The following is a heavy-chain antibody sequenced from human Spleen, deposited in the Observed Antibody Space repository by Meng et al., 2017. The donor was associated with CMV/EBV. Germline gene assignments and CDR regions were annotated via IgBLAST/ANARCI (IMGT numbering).Heavy chain of an antibody. V-gene: IGHV1-8*02. CDR3: ARARYSYGYLYYGMDV. J-gene: IGHJ6*02. CDR1: GYTFTAHY. CDR2: MNPNSGNT. Sequence: ASVKVSCKASGYTFTAHYFHWVRQAPGQGLEWMGWMNPNSGNTGYAQKSQGRVTMTRNTSISTAYMELSSLRSEDTAVYYCARARYSYGYLYYGMDVWGQGTTVTVSS. D-gene: IGHD5-18*01.